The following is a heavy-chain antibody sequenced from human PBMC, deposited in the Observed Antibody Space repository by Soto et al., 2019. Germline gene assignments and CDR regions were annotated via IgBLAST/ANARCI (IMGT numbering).Heavy chain of an antibody. CDR1: GYTFTGYY. V-gene: IGHV1-2*04. Sequence: GASVKVSCKASGYTFTGYYMHWVRQAPGQGLEWMGWINPNSGGTNYAQKFQGWVTMTRDTSISTAYMELSRLRSDDTAVYYCARWTLKAMVKVLYGMDVWGQGTTVTVSS. D-gene: IGHD5-18*01. CDR2: INPNSGGT. J-gene: IGHJ6*02. CDR3: ARWTLKAMVKVLYGMDV.